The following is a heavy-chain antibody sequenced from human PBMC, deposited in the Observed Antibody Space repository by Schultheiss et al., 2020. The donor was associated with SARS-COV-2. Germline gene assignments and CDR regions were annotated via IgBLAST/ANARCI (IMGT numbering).Heavy chain of an antibody. V-gene: IGHV4-30-4*01. CDR1: GGSISSGDYY. Sequence: LRLSCTVSGGSISSGDYYWSWIRQPPGKGLEWIGYIYYSGSTYYNPSLKSRVTISVDTSKNQFSLKLSSVTAADTAVYYCARATAMVTWYGMDVWGQGTTVTVSS. CDR3: ARATAMVTWYGMDV. J-gene: IGHJ6*02. D-gene: IGHD5-18*01. CDR2: IYYSGST.